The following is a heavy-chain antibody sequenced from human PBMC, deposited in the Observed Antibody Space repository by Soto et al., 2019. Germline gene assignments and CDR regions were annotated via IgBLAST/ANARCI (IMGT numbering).Heavy chain of an antibody. V-gene: IGHV1-69*01. J-gene: IGHJ6*02. Sequence: QVQLVQSGAEVKKPGSSVKVSCKASGGTFSSYAISWVRQAPGQGLEWMGGIIPISATTNYAQKFQGRVTITADESKSTAYMELSSLRSEDTAVYYCARSQGSSTSLELYYYYYYGMDVWGQGTTVTVSS. CDR2: IIPISATT. CDR3: ARSQGSSTSLELYYYYYYGMDV. CDR1: GGTFSSYA. D-gene: IGHD2-2*01.